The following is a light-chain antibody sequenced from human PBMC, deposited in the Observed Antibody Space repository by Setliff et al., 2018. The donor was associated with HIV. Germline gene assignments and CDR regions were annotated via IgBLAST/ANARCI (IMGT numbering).Light chain of an antibody. J-gene: IGLJ2*01. V-gene: IGLV2-11*01. Sequence: QSVLTQPRSVSGSPGQSVTISCTGTSSDVGGYYYVSWYQQHPGNAPKILIFDVSERPSGVPDRFSGSKSGNTASLTISGLQADDEADYYCCSYAGAYNLVLGGGTKVTV. CDR2: DVS. CDR1: SSDVGGYYY. CDR3: CSYAGAYNLV.